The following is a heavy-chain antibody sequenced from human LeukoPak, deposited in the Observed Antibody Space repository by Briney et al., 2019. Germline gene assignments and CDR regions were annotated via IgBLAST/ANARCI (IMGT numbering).Heavy chain of an antibody. CDR2: ISYDGSNK. CDR3: ARDRIPIFAVAGPFDY. D-gene: IGHD6-19*01. J-gene: IGHJ4*02. CDR1: GFTFRSYA. V-gene: IGHV3-30-3*01. Sequence: GGSLRLPCAASGFTFRSYAMHWVRQAPGKGLEWVAVISYDGSNKYYADSVKGRFTISRDNSKNTLYLQMNSLRAEDTAVYYCARDRIPIFAVAGPFDYWGQGTLVTVSS.